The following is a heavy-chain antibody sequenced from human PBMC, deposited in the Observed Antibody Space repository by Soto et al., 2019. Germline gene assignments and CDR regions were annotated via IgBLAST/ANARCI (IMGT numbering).Heavy chain of an antibody. V-gene: IGHV5-51*01. Sequence: PGESLKISCKGSGYSFTNYWIGWVRQMPGKGLEWMGIIYPGDSDTRYSPSFQGQVTISADKSISTAYLQWSSLKASDTAMYYCPPPPPRGRGVYYYFAYGGRGPLVPVPS. CDR1: GYSFTNYW. J-gene: IGHJ4*02. CDR2: IYPGDSDT. CDR3: PPPPPRGRGVYYYFAY. D-gene: IGHD3-3*01.